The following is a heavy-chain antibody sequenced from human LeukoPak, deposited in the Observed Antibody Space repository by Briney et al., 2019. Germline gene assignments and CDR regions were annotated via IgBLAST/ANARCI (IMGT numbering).Heavy chain of an antibody. CDR2: INPNSGGT. V-gene: IGHV1-2*02. Sequence: ASVKVSCKASGYTFTGYYMHWVRQAPGQGLEWMGWINPNSGGTNYAQKFQGRVTMTRDTSISTAYMELSRLRSDDTAVYYCARGRGSGSLDAFDIWGQGTMVTVSS. CDR1: GYTFTGYY. J-gene: IGHJ3*02. CDR3: ARGRGSGSLDAFDI. D-gene: IGHD3-10*01.